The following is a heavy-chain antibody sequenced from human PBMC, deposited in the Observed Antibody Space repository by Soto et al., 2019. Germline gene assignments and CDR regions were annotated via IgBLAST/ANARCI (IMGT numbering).Heavy chain of an antibody. CDR2: INDDGIST. D-gene: IGHD2-15*01. V-gene: IGHV3-74*01. CDR3: VRGGGGGLFDP. CDR1: GFTFSMYW. J-gene: IGHJ5*02. Sequence: PGGSLRLSCAASGFTFSMYWMHWVRQVPGKGPEWVSRINDDGISTNYADSVKGRFTISRDNAKNTLYLQMNALRVEDTGVYYCVRGGGGGLFDPWGQGTMVTVSS.